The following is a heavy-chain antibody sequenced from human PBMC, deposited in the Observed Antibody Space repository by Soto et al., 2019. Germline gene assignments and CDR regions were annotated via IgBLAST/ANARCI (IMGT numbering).Heavy chain of an antibody. CDR2: IFGSGDT. V-gene: IGHV3-23*01. Sequence: GGSLRLSCELSGFTFSGYAVSWVRQAPGKGLQWVSGIFGSGDTFYADSVKGRFTIPRDDSKNTVYLQMSSLRVEDTALYYCAKGDGSTRLNELDYWGQGTLVTVSS. J-gene: IGHJ4*02. CDR3: AKGDGSTRLNELDY. D-gene: IGHD3-10*01. CDR1: GFTFSGYA.